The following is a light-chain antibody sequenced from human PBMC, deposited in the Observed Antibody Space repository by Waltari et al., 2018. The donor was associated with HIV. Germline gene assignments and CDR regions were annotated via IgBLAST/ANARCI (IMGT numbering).Light chain of an antibody. CDR3: AAWDNSLSAPV. Sequence: QSVLTQPPSASGTPGQRVTISCSGSSSNIGSNYVYWYQQLPASAPKLFIYRNNQRPSGVPDRFSGSESGTSASLAISGLRSEDEADYYCAAWDNSLSAPVFGGGTKLTVL. V-gene: IGLV1-47*01. CDR2: RNN. J-gene: IGLJ3*02. CDR1: SSNIGSNY.